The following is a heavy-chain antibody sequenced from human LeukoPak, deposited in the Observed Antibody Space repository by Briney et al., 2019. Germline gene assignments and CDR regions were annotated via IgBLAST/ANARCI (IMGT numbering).Heavy chain of an antibody. Sequence: SETLSLTCTVSGGSISSSSYYWGWIRQPPGKGLERIGSIYYSGSTYYNPSLKSRVTISVDTSKNQFSLKLSSVTAADTAVYYCTYNWNYGDDHWGQGTLVTVSS. CDR2: IYYSGST. J-gene: IGHJ4*02. CDR3: TYNWNYGDDH. CDR1: GGSISSSSYY. D-gene: IGHD1-7*01. V-gene: IGHV4-39*01.